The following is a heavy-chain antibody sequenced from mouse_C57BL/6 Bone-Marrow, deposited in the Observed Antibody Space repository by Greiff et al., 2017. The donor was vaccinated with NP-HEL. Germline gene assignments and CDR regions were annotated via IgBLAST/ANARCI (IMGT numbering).Heavy chain of an antibody. D-gene: IGHD2-2*01. CDR2: ILPGSGST. CDR3: AREGYDYYYAMDY. J-gene: IGHJ4*01. Sequence: QVQLQQSGAELMKPGASVKLSCKATGYTFTGYWIEWVKQRPGHGLEWIGEILPGSGSTNYIEKFKGKATLAADTSSNTAYMQLSSLTTEDSAIYYCAREGYDYYYAMDYWGQGTSVTVSS. V-gene: IGHV1-9*01. CDR1: GYTFTGYW.